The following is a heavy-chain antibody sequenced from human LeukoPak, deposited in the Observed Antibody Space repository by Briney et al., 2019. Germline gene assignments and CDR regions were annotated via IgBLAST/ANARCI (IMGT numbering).Heavy chain of an antibody. V-gene: IGHV3-23*01. D-gene: IGHD4-23*01. J-gene: IGHJ6*02. Sequence: GGSLRLSCAASGFTFSSYAMSWVRQAPGKGLEWVSAISGSGGSTYYADSVKGRFTISRDNSKNTLYLQMNSLRAEDTAIYYCAYTVVTPYYYYGMDVWGQGTTVTVTS. CDR1: GFTFSSYA. CDR3: AYTVVTPYYYYGMDV. CDR2: ISGSGGST.